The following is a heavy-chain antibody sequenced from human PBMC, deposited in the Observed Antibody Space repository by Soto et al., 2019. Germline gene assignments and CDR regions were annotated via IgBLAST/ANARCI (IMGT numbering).Heavy chain of an antibody. CDR3: ARDSGREGHITIFGVAHQGMDV. D-gene: IGHD3-3*01. CDR2: ISSSSSTI. Sequence: GGSLRLSCAASGFTFSSYSMNWVRQAPGKGLEWVSYISSSSSTIYYADSVKGRFTISRDNAKNSLYLQMNSLRDEDTAVYYCARDSGREGHITIFGVAHQGMDVWGQGTTVTVSS. J-gene: IGHJ6*02. V-gene: IGHV3-48*02. CDR1: GFTFSSYS.